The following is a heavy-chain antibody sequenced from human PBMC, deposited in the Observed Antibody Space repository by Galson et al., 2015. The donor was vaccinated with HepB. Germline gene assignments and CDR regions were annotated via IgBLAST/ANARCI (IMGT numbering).Heavy chain of an antibody. CDR1: GFTFSSYG. CDR3: ARDPTYSSSQFDY. D-gene: IGHD6-13*01. V-gene: IGHV3-33*01. J-gene: IGHJ4*02. CDR2: IWYDGSNK. Sequence: SLRLSCAASGFTFSSYGMHWVRQAPGKGLEWVAVIWYDGSNKYYADSVKGRFTISRDNSKNTLYLQMNSLRAEDTAEYYCARDPTYSSSQFDYWGQGTLVTVSS.